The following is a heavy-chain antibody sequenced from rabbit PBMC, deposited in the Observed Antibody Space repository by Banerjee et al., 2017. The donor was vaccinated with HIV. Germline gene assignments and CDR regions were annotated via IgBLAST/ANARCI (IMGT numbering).Heavy chain of an antibody. CDR1: GFSFSNSYY. CDR2: IDAGSSGST. V-gene: IGHV1S40*01. CDR3: ARSYGGYAGADYVFNL. D-gene: IGHD4-2*01. J-gene: IGHJ4*01. Sequence: QSLEESGGGLVQPEGSLTLTSTASGFSFSNSYYMCWVRQAPGKGLEWIACIDAGSSGSTYYASWAKGRFTISKTSSTTVTLQMTSLTAADTATYFCARSYGGYAGADYVFNLWGQGTLVHRL.